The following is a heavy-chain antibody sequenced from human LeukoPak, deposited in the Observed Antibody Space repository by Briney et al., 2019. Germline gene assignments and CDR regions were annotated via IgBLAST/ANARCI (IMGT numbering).Heavy chain of an antibody. CDR3: ARTPYCSGGSCYAGYFDY. CDR1: GFTFSSYA. CDR2: ISGSGGST. V-gene: IGHV3-23*01. J-gene: IGHJ4*02. Sequence: GGSLRLSCAASGFTFSSYAMSWVRQAPGKGLEWVSAISGSGGSTYYADSVKGRFTISRDNSKNTLYLQMNSLRAEDTAVYYCARTPYCSGGSCYAGYFDYWGQGTLVTVSS. D-gene: IGHD2-15*01.